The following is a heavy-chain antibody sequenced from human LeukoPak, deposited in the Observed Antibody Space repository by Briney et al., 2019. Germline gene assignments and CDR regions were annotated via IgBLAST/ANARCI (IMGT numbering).Heavy chain of an antibody. J-gene: IGHJ3*02. CDR2: ISSSSSTI. CDR1: GFTFSSYS. D-gene: IGHD4-17*01. CDR3: ARASTVTTLLYAFDI. Sequence: PGGSLRLSCAASGFTFSSYSMNWVRQAPGKGLERVSYISSSSSTIYYADSVKGRFTISRDNAKNSLYLQMNSLRAGDTAVYYCARASTVTTLLYAFDIWGQGTMVTVSS. V-gene: IGHV3-48*01.